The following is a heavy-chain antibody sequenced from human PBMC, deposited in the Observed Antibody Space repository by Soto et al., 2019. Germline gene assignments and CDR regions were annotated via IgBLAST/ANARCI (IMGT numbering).Heavy chain of an antibody. CDR2: INPIFGTP. J-gene: IGHJ4*02. Sequence: QVQLVQSWAEVQRPGSSVKVSCKASGGTFSSYAISWVRQAPGQGLEWMGGINPIFGTPHYAQKYQGRVTITADTFTNTAYMELTRLTSDDTAVYFCAREGRHFDYWGQGTLVTVSS. CDR1: GGTFSSYA. CDR3: AREGRHFDY. V-gene: IGHV1-69*06.